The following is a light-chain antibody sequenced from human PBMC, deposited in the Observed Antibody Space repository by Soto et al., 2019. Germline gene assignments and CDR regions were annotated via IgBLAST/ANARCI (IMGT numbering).Light chain of an antibody. Sequence: DIQMNQSPSTLPASVGDRVTITCRTSQSIINWLALYHQKPGTAPKLLIYHASTLESGVPSRFSGSGSGTEFTLTISSLQPDDFATYYCQQYNSYSFGQGTKVDIK. V-gene: IGKV1-5*01. J-gene: IGKJ1*01. CDR3: QQYNSYS. CDR2: HAS. CDR1: QSIINW.